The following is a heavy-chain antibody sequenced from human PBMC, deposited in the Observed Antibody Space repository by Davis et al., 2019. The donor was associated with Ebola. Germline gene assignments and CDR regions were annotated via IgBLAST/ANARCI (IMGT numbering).Heavy chain of an antibody. Sequence: AASVKVSCKASGYTFTGNYIQWVRQAPGQGLEWMGRINPNSGGTNYSQKFQGRVTITTDTSASTAYLDLSSLRSDDTAVFYCARATFGYNSGWYADYWGQGTLVTVSS. D-gene: IGHD6-19*01. CDR3: ARATFGYNSGWYADY. J-gene: IGHJ4*02. V-gene: IGHV1-2*06. CDR2: INPNSGGT. CDR1: GYTFTGNY.